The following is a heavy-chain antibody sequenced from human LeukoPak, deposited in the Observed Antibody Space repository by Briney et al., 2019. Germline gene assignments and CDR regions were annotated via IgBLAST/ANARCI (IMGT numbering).Heavy chain of an antibody. V-gene: IGHV4-59*08. CDR2: VYNSGST. CDR1: GDSISSYY. J-gene: IGHJ2*01. CDR3: ARHVVTYYDSPYFDL. Sequence: SETLSLTCTVSGDSISSYYWSWIRQPPGKGLEWIGCVYNSGSTNYNPSLKSRAIISVDTSKNRFSLKLSSVTAADTAVYYCARHVVTYYDSPYFDLWGRGTLVTVSS. D-gene: IGHD3-22*01.